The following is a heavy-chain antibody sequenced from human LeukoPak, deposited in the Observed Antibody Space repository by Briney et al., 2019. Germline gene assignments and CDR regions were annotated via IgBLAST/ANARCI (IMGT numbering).Heavy chain of an antibody. CDR1: ACTFSSYA. CDR2: IIPIFGKA. Sequence: GAAVTVTCKGSACTFSSYAISWVRPAPGQGVEWMGGIIPIFGKANYAQKFQGRVTITTDESTSTAYMKLSSLRSEETAVYYGASPGEYSGWSQPRGYYYMDVWGKGTTVTVSS. J-gene: IGHJ6*03. CDR3: ASPGEYSGWSQPRGYYYMDV. D-gene: IGHD1-26*01. V-gene: IGHV1-69*05.